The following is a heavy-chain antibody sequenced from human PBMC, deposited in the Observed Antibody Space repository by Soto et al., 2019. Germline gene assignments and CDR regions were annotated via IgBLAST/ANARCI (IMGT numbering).Heavy chain of an antibody. V-gene: IGHV1-46*01. J-gene: IGHJ5*02. CDR3: AREYHSTYYFDP. Sequence: ASVKVSCKASGYTFANYFMHWVRQAPGQGLEWMGIIKPGGGTADYTQKFQDRVTMTSDTSTSTVYMELSSLRSEDTAVYYCAREYHSTYYFDPWGQGTLVTVSS. CDR2: IKPGGGTA. D-gene: IGHD3-22*01. CDR1: GYTFANYF.